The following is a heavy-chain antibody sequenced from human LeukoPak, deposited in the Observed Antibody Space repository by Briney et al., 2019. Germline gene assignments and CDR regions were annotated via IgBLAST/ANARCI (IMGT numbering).Heavy chain of an antibody. CDR1: GFTFTSYW. D-gene: IGHD6-6*01. V-gene: IGHV3-7*01. Sequence: GGSLRLSCAASGFTFTSYWMSWVRQAPGKGLEWVANIQQDGSEKYYVDSVKGRFTISRDNAKNSLYLQMNSLRAEDTAVYYCARELGSYSSSSQGDYWGQGTLVTVSS. J-gene: IGHJ4*02. CDR3: ARELGSYSSSSQGDY. CDR2: IQQDGSEK.